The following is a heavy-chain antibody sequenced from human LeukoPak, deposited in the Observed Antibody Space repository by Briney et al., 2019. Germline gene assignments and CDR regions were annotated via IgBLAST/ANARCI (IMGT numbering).Heavy chain of an antibody. CDR3: ARDLTANGGSSYLSY. CDR2: IKQDGSEK. D-gene: IGHD1-26*01. CDR1: GFTFSSYW. Sequence: GGSLRLSCAASGFTFSSYWMSWVRQAPGKGLEWVANIKQDGSEKYYVDSVKGRFTISRDNAKNSLYLQMNSLRAGDTAVYYCARDLTANGGSSYLSYWGQGTLVTVSS. V-gene: IGHV3-7*01. J-gene: IGHJ4*02.